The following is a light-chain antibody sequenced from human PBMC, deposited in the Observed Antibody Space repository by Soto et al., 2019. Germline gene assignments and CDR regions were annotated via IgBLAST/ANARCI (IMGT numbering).Light chain of an antibody. V-gene: IGKV3-20*01. Sequence: ENAVTESPSTLSVSNGERAILSCRASQNVSSYLGSYQQKPGQAPRLLIYDASSRATGIPDRFSGSGSGADFTLTISRLEPEDFAVYYCQQYGSSPRTFGGGTKVDIK. J-gene: IGKJ4*01. CDR1: QNVSSY. CDR3: QQYGSSPRT. CDR2: DAS.